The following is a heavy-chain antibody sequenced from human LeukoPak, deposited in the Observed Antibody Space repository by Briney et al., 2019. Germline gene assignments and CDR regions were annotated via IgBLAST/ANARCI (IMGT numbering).Heavy chain of an antibody. CDR2: IGIDSGNT. CDR3: ARDYKYAFDN. D-gene: IGHD5-24*01. CDR1: GFTFSDC. J-gene: IGHJ4*02. V-gene: IGHV3-48*01. Sequence: LPGGSLRLSCAASGFTFSDCMNWVRQAPGKGLGWISYIGIDSGNTNYADSVKGRFTISGDKAKNSLYLQMNSLRVEDTAVYYCARDYKYAFDNWGQGTLVTVSS.